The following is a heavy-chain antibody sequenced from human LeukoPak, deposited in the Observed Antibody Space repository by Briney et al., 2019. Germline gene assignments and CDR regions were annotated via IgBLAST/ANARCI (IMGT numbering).Heavy chain of an antibody. J-gene: IGHJ4*02. CDR2: INPKNGDT. V-gene: IGHV1-2*02. D-gene: IGHD2-15*01. Sequence: ASVKVSCKASGYIFTDYYIHWMRLAPGQGLEWMGWINPKNGDTNYAQKFQGRVTMTRDTSISTVYMELNRLTSDDTALYYCARVGYCSGDRCYLHFDYWGQGTLVTVSS. CDR3: ARVGYCSGDRCYLHFDY. CDR1: GYIFTDYY.